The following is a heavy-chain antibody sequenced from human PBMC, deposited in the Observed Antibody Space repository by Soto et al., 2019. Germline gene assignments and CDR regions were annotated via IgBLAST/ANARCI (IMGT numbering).Heavy chain of an antibody. CDR2: IYYSGST. V-gene: IGHV4-39*01. J-gene: IGHJ5*02. CDR3: ARGIFGVVITNNWFDP. CDR1: GGSISSSSYY. Sequence: SETLSLTCTVSGGSISSSSYYWGWIRQPPGKGLEWIGSIYYSGSTYYNPSLKSRVTISVDTSKNQFSLKLSSVTAADTAVYYCARGIFGVVITNNWFDPWGQGTLVTVSS. D-gene: IGHD3-3*01.